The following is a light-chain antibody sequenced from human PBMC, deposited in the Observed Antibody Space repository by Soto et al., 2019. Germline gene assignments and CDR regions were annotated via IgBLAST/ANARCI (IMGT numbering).Light chain of an antibody. CDR3: QQYGHPLHT. CDR1: QSVNIY. CDR2: NTS. Sequence: EIVLTKSPGTLSLSPGDRATLSCRASQSVNIYFAWYQQKPGQAPRLLIFNTSRRATGIPDRFSGSGSGTDFTLIISRLEPEDFAMYYCQQYGHPLHTFGQGTKLDIK. V-gene: IGKV3-20*01. J-gene: IGKJ2*01.